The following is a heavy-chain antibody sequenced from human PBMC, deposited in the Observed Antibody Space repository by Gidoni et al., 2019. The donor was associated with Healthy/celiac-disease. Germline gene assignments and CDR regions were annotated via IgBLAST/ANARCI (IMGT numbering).Heavy chain of an antibody. Sequence: QVQLVESGGGLVKPGGSLRLSCAASGFTFSAYYMSWIRQAPGKGLEWVSYISSSGSTIYYADSVKGRFTISRDNAKNSLYLQMNSLRAEDTAVYYCASGNYYDSSGYSTNAFDIWGQGTMVTVSS. D-gene: IGHD3-22*01. CDR2: ISSSGSTI. V-gene: IGHV3-11*01. CDR1: GFTFSAYY. J-gene: IGHJ3*02. CDR3: ASGNYYDSSGYSTNAFDI.